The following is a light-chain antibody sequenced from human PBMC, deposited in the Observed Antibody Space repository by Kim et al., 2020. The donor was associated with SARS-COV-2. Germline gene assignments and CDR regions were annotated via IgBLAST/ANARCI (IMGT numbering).Light chain of an antibody. CDR2: YVS. V-gene: IGLV3-21*01. Sequence: APRQTARITCGGNIIVGPSVPWYQQKPGQAPVLVIYYVSDRPSGIAERFSGSKAATTATLTISRVEARDEADYYCQVWDTDTDDYVFGTGTKVTVL. CDR1: IIVGPS. CDR3: QVWDTDTDDYV. J-gene: IGLJ1*01.